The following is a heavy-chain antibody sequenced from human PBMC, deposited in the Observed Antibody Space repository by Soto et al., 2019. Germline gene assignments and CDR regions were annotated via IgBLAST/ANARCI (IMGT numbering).Heavy chain of an antibody. Sequence: QVQLVQSGAEVKKPGSSVKVSCKASGGTFSSYTISWVRQAPGQGLEWMGRIIPILGIANYAQKFQGRVTITADKSTSTAYRELSSLRSEDTAVYYCARDAYSGSYYVYWGQGTLVTVSS. D-gene: IGHD1-26*01. J-gene: IGHJ4*02. CDR3: ARDAYSGSYYVY. CDR2: IIPILGIA. V-gene: IGHV1-69*08. CDR1: GGTFSSYT.